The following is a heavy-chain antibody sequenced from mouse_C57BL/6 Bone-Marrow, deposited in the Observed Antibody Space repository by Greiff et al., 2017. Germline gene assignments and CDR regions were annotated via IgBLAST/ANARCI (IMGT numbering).Heavy chain of an antibody. Sequence: EVMLVESGGGLVKPGGSLKLSCAASGFTFSDYGMHWVRQAPEKGLEWVAYISSGSSTIYYADTVKGRFTISRDNAKNTLFLQMTSLRSEDTAMYYCAIKTYYGSPHYYAMDYWGQGTSVTVSS. CDR1: GFTFSDYG. CDR2: ISSGSSTI. V-gene: IGHV5-17*01. J-gene: IGHJ4*01. CDR3: AIKTYYGSPHYYAMDY. D-gene: IGHD1-1*01.